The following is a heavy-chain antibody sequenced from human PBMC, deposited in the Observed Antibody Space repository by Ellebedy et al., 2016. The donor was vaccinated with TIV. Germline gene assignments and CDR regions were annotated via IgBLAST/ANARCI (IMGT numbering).Heavy chain of an antibody. V-gene: IGHV3-66*04. J-gene: IGHJ6*02. CDR3: AKHIATPGTYYYYHYGMDV. D-gene: IGHD6-13*01. Sequence: GESLKISCAASGFPVSTNCLSWVRQTAGKGLQWVSVLCSGTASYYADSVRGRFTISRDNSNNTLHLQMNSLRAEDTAVYYCAKHIATPGTYYYYHYGMDVWGQGTTVTVSS. CDR1: GFPVSTNC. CDR2: LCSGTAS.